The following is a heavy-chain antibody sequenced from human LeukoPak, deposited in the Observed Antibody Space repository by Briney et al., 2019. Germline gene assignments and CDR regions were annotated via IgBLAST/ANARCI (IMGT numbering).Heavy chain of an antibody. CDR3: ARTSLGYGDLSP. D-gene: IGHD4-17*01. V-gene: IGHV1-46*01. CDR2: INPSGGST. J-gene: IGHJ5*02. CDR1: GYTFTSYY. Sequence: GASVEVSCKASGYTFTSYYMHWVRQAPGQGLEWMGIINPSGGSTSYAQKFQGRVTMTRDTSTSTVYMELSSLRSEDTAVYYCARTSLGYGDLSPWGQGTLVTVSS.